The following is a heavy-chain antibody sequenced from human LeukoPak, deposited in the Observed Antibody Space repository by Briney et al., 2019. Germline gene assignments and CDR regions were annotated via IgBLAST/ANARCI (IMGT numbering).Heavy chain of an antibody. CDR2: ITSSGTYI. CDR1: GFTFSSYA. D-gene: IGHD2-21*01. J-gene: IGHJ4*02. V-gene: IGHV3-21*01. CDR3: ARDRANIVVVSASEY. Sequence: PGGSLRLSCAASGFTFSSYAMSWVRQAPGKGLEWVSSITSSGTYIYYADSVKGRFTISRDNAKNSLYLQMNSLRVEDTAVYYCARDRANIVVVSASEYWGQGTLVTVSS.